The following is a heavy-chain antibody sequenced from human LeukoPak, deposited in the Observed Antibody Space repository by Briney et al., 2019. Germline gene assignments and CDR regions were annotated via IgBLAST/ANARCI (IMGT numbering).Heavy chain of an antibody. J-gene: IGHJ4*02. CDR1: GFPFSTYW. V-gene: IGHV3-7*01. CDR3: AKVAKYYYGPETFYFFEQ. Sequence: GGSLRLSCAASGFPFSTYWMSWVRQAPGKGLEWVANINQDGTEKYYVDSVKGRFTISRDYAKNSLYLQMNSLRVEDTAVYFCAKVAKYYYGPETFYFFEQWGQGTPVTASS. CDR2: INQDGTEK. D-gene: IGHD3-10*01.